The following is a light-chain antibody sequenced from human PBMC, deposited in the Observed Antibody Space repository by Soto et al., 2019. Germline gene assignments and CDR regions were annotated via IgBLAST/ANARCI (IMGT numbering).Light chain of an antibody. J-gene: IGKJ5*01. CDR3: QQANSFPVT. CDR2: EAS. Sequence: DIQMSQSPSSVSASVGDRVVITCRASQDISSWLAWYQQKPGKAPELLIYEASGLQSGAPSRFSGSGSGTEFTLTISSLQPEDFATYYCQQANSFPVTFGQGTRLEIK. V-gene: IGKV1-12*01. CDR1: QDISSW.